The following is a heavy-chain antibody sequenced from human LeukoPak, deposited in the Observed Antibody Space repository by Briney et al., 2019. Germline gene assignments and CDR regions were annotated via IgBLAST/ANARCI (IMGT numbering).Heavy chain of an antibody. V-gene: IGHV4-34*01. CDR2: INHSGST. Sequence: SETLSLTCAVYGGSFSGYYWSWIRQPPGKGLEWIGEINHSGSTNYNPSLKSRVTISVDTSKNQFSLKLSSVTAADTAVYYCARGRYYYGSGTKNFDYWGQGALVTVSS. CDR3: ARGRYYYGSGTKNFDY. J-gene: IGHJ4*02. D-gene: IGHD3-10*01. CDR1: GGSFSGYY.